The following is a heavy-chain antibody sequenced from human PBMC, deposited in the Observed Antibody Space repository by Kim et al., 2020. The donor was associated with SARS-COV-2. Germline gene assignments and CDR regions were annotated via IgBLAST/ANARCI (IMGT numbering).Heavy chain of an antibody. CDR3: ARERPVTPYYYYYGMDV. Sequence: SETLSLTCAVYGGSFSGYYWSWIRQPPGKGLEWIGEINHSGSTNYNPSLKSRVTISVDTSKNQFSLKLSSVTAADTAVYYCARERPVTPYYYYYGMDVWG. J-gene: IGHJ6*01. D-gene: IGHD4-4*01. CDR1: GGSFSGYY. CDR2: INHSGST. V-gene: IGHV4-34*01.